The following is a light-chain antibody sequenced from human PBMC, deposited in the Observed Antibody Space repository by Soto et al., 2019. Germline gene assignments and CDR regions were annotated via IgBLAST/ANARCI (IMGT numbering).Light chain of an antibody. V-gene: IGLV1-51*01. CDR1: SSNIGNNY. J-gene: IGLJ2*01. CDR3: GAWDGRLGGV. CDR2: DTY. Sequence: QSVLTQPPSLSAAPGQSVTISCSGNSSNIGNNYVAWYQLLPGTAPKLLIYDTYKRPSGIPDRFSASKSGTSATLAITGLQAADEADSYCGAWDGRLGGVFGGGTKLTVL.